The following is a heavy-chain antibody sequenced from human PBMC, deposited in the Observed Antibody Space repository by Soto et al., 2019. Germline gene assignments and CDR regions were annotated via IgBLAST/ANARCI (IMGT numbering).Heavy chain of an antibody. V-gene: IGHV3-23*01. CDR3: ARGRGVNFYYGMDV. J-gene: IGHJ6*02. Sequence: EVQLLESGGGLVQPGGSLRLSCAASGFTFSSYAMSWVRQAPGKGLEWVSAISGSGGGTYYADSVKGRFTISRDNSKNTLDRQMNRLRAEDTAVYYCARGRGVNFYYGMDVWGQGTTVTVSS. CDR1: GFTFSSYA. D-gene: IGHD3-10*01. CDR2: ISGSGGGT.